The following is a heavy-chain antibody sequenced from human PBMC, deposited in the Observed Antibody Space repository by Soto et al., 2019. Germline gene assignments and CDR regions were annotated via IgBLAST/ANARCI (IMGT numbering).Heavy chain of an antibody. J-gene: IGHJ4*02. CDR2: IIPIFGTA. CDR3: ARVPRADYGDYAFDS. CDR1: GGTFSSYA. V-gene: IGHV1-69*13. Sequence: SVKVSCKASGGTFSSYAISWVRQAPGQGLEWMGGIIPIFGTANYAQKFQGRVTITADESTSTAYMELSSLRSEDTAVYYCARVPRADYGDYAFDSWGQGTLVTVSS. D-gene: IGHD4-17*01.